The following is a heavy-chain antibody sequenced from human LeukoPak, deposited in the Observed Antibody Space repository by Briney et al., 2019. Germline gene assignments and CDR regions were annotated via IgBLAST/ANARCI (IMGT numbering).Heavy chain of an antibody. CDR2: INPNSGGT. Sequence: ASVKVSCKASGYTFTGYYMHWVRQAPGQGLEWMGWINPNSGGTNYAQKFQGRVTMTRDTSISTAYMELSRLRSDDTAVYYCARGNRITMIVVVITSADYWGQGTLVTVFS. CDR1: GYTFTGYY. D-gene: IGHD3-22*01. J-gene: IGHJ4*02. CDR3: ARGNRITMIVVVITSADY. V-gene: IGHV1-2*02.